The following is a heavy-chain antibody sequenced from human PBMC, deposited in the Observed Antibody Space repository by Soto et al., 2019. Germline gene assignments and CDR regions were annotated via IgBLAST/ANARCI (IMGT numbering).Heavy chain of an antibody. V-gene: IGHV3-30*18. CDR2: ISYDGSNK. Sequence: PGGSLRLSCAASGFTFSSYVMHWVRQAPGKGLEWVAVISYDGSNKYYADSVKGRFTISRDNSKNTLYLQMNSLRAEDTAVYYCAKDLLRSLHYYYYGMDVWGQGTTVTVSS. CDR3: AKDLLRSLHYYYYGMDV. J-gene: IGHJ6*02. CDR1: GFTFSSYV.